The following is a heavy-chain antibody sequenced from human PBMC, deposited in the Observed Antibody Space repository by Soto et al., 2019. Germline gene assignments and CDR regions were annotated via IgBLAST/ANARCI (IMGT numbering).Heavy chain of an antibody. CDR1: GFTFSSYG. Sequence: HRGGSLRLSCAASGFTFSSYGMHWVRQAPGKGLEWVAVISYDGSNKYYADSVKGRFTISRDNSKNTLYLQMNSLRAEDTAVYYCAKGPVAGVATNYYYCGMDVWGQGTTVTVSS. CDR2: ISYDGSNK. D-gene: IGHD5-12*01. V-gene: IGHV3-30*18. CDR3: AKGPVAGVATNYYYCGMDV. J-gene: IGHJ6*02.